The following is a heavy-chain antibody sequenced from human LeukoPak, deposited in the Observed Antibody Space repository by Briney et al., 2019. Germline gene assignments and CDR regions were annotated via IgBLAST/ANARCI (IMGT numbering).Heavy chain of an antibody. Sequence: GGSLRLSRAASGFTFSSYSMNWVRQAPGKGLEWVSSISSSSSYIYYADSVKGRFTISRDNAKNTLYLQMNSLRVEDTAVYYCARDAGWFGELLSDYYYYYYMDIWGKGTTVTISS. V-gene: IGHV3-21*01. CDR1: GFTFSSYS. CDR3: ARDAGWFGELLSDYYYYYYMDI. J-gene: IGHJ6*03. D-gene: IGHD3-10*01. CDR2: ISSSSSYI.